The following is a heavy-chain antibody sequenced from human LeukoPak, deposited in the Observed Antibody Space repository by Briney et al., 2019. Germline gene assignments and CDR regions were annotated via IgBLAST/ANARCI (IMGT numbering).Heavy chain of an antibody. D-gene: IGHD2-2*01. CDR2: IYYSGST. CDR1: GGSISSYY. J-gene: IGHJ3*02. CDR3: ASYCSSTSCYGENAFDI. V-gene: IGHV4-59*08. Sequence: SETLSLTCTVSGGSISSYYWSWLRQPPGKGLEWIGYIYYSGSTNYNPSLKSRVTISVDTSKNQFSLKLSSVTAADTAVYYCASYCSSTSCYGENAFDIWGQGTMVTVSS.